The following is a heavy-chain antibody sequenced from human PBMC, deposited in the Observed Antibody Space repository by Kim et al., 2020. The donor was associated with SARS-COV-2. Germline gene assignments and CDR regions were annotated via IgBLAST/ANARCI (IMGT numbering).Heavy chain of an antibody. CDR1: GFTFSSYG. V-gene: IGHV3-30*03. Sequence: GGSLRLSCAASGFTFSSYGMHWVRQAPGKGLEWVAVISYDGSNKYYADSVKGRFTISRDNSKNTLYLQMNSLRAEDTAVYYCASLPGLRAFDIWGQGTMVTVSS. J-gene: IGHJ3*02. CDR2: ISYDGSNK. CDR3: ASLPGLRAFDI.